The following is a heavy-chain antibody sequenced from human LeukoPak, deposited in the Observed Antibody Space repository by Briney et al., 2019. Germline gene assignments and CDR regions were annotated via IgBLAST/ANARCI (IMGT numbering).Heavy chain of an antibody. D-gene: IGHD4-23*01. Sequence: ESGPTLVKPTQTLTLTCTFSGFSLSTSGVGVGWIRQPPGKALEWRALTYWNDDKRYSPSLKSRITITKDTYKNQVVLTMTNMDPVDTATYYCAHRRYGGNPGVSAFDIWGQGTMVTVSS. J-gene: IGHJ3*02. CDR1: GFSLSTSGVG. CDR2: TYWNDDK. CDR3: AHRRYGGNPGVSAFDI. V-gene: IGHV2-5*01.